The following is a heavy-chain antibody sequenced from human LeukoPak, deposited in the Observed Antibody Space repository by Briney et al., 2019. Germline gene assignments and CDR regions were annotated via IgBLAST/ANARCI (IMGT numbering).Heavy chain of an antibody. J-gene: IGHJ4*02. Sequence: PGGSLRLSCAASGFTFSNYMMHWVRQAPGKGLVWVSRIKSDGITITYADSVKGRFTVSRDNAKNSLFLHMNSLRAEDTAVYYCARVKGPQIRGSYCDYWGQGTLVTVSS. CDR3: ARVKGPQIRGSYCDY. V-gene: IGHV3-74*01. CDR2: IKSDGITI. CDR1: GFTFSNYM. D-gene: IGHD3-16*01.